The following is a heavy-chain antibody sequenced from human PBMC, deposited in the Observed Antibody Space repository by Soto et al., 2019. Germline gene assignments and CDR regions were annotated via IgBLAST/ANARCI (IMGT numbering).Heavy chain of an antibody. D-gene: IGHD4-17*01. CDR3: ARDTTVTTPTYFAS. CDR2: LYSDGTT. J-gene: IGHJ4*02. CDR1: GLTVSNSY. V-gene: IGHV3-66*01. Sequence: EVQLVESGGGLVQPGGSLRLSCAASGLTVSNSYMNWVRQAPGERLEWVSILYSDGTTYYADSVKGRFIISRDNSKNTLYLQMHSLRADDTAVYYCARDTTVTTPTYFASWGQGTLVIVSS.